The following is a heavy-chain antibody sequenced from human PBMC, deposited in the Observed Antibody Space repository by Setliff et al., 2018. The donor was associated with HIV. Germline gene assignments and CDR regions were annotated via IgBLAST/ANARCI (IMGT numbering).Heavy chain of an antibody. J-gene: IGHJ4*02. V-gene: IGHV4-34*01. Sequence: SETLSLTCTVYGGSFSGYYWSWIRQPPGMGLEWIGEINQSENTNYNPSLKSRVTISADPSKNQFSLKLSSVTAADTAVYYCAREGGLWFGELLSYWGQGTLVTVSS. CDR3: AREGGLWFGELLSY. CDR2: INQSENT. D-gene: IGHD3-10*01. CDR1: GGSFSGYY.